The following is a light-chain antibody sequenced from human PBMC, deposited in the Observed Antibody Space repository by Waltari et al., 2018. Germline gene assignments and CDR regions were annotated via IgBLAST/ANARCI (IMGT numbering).Light chain of an antibody. CDR1: QSVYTF. Sequence: EIVLTQSPATLSLSPGERATLSCRASQSVYTFLAWYQQKPGQAPRLLIYHASNRAAGIPARFSGSGSGTDFTLTISSLEPEDSAVYYCQKRANWPPLTFGGGTKVEI. V-gene: IGKV3-11*01. J-gene: IGKJ4*01. CDR3: QKRANWPPLT. CDR2: HAS.